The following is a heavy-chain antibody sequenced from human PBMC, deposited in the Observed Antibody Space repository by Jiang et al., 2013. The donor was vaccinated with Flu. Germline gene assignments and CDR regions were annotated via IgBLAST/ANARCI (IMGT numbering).Heavy chain of an antibody. D-gene: IGHD6-13*01. V-gene: IGHV1-8*01. J-gene: IGHJ6*02. CDR3: AIAAAAPYYYYGMDV. CDR1: GYTFTSYD. Sequence: SGAEVKKPGASVKVSCKASGYTFTSYDINWVRQATGQGLEWMGWMNPNSGNTGYAQKFQGRVTMTRNTSISTAYMELSSLRSEDTAVYYCAIAAAAPYYYYGMDVWGQGTTVTVSS. CDR2: MNPNSGNT.